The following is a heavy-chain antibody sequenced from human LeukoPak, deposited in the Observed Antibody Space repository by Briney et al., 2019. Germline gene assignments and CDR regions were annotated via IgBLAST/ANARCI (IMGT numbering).Heavy chain of an antibody. Sequence: ASVKVSCKASGYTFTSNYIHWVRQAPGQGLEWMGMIYPRDGSTSYAQKFQGRVTVTRDTSTSTVHMELSGLRSEDTAVYYCASKGGGGYQLLFGWFDPWGQGTLVTVSS. CDR2: IYPRDGST. D-gene: IGHD2-2*01. V-gene: IGHV1-46*01. J-gene: IGHJ5*02. CDR1: GYTFTSNY. CDR3: ASKGGGGYQLLFGWFDP.